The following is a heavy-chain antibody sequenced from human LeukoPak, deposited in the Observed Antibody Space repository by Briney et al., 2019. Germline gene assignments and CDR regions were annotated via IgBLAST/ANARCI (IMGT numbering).Heavy chain of an antibody. CDR3: ARDYAGAIDH. Sequence: KTSETLSLTCTVSGGSISNYYWSWIRQPPGKWPECIGRINTSGSTNYHPSLKSRVTMSGDTSKNQFSLKLSSVTAADTAMYYCARDYAGAIDHWGQGTLVTVSS. D-gene: IGHD1-26*01. J-gene: IGHJ4*02. V-gene: IGHV4-4*07. CDR2: INTSGST. CDR1: GGSISNYY.